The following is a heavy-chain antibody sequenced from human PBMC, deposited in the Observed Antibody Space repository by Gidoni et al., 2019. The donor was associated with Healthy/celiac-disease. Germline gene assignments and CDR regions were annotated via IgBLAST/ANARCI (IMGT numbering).Heavy chain of an antibody. CDR1: GYSISSGYY. CDR2: IYHSGST. Sequence: QVQLQESGPGLVKPSETLSLTCTVSGYSISSGYYWGWIRQPPGKGLEWIGSIYHSGSTYYNPSLKSRVTISVDTSKNQFSLKLSSVTAADTAVYYCARVLDGHPLFQHWGQGTLVTVSS. CDR3: ARVLDGHPLFQH. V-gene: IGHV4-38-2*02. D-gene: IGHD2-15*01. J-gene: IGHJ1*01.